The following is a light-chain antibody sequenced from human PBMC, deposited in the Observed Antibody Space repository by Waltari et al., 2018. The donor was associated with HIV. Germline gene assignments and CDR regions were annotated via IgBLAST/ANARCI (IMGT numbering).Light chain of an antibody. V-gene: IGKV1-27*01. CDR2: AAS. J-gene: IGKJ1*01. CDR1: QGISNY. Sequence: DIQMTQSPSSLSAYVGDRVNITCRASQGISNYLAWYQQKPVKVPKLLIYAASTLQSGVPSRFSGIGSWTDFTLTISSLQPEDVATYYCQKYNSAPWTFGQGTKVEIK. CDR3: QKYNSAPWT.